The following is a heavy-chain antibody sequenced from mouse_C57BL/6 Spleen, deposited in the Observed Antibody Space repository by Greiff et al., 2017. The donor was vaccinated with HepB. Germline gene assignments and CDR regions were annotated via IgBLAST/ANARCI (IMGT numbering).Heavy chain of an antibody. J-gene: IGHJ4*01. Sequence: VQLKQSGPELVKPGASVKISCKASGYSFTGYYMNWVKQSPEKSLEWIGESNPSTGGTTYNQKFKAKATLTVDKSSSTAYMQLKSLTSEDSAVYYCARTYWAMDYWGQGTSVTVSS. CDR3: ARTYWAMDY. V-gene: IGHV1-42*01. CDR2: SNPSTGGT. CDR1: GYSFTGYY. D-gene: IGHD2-10*01.